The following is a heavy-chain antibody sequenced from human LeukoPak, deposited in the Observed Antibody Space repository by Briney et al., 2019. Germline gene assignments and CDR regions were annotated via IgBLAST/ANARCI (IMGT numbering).Heavy chain of an antibody. D-gene: IGHD2-8*01. CDR1: GDSVSNNSAT. J-gene: IGHJ3*02. CDR2: TYFRSKRYD. V-gene: IGHV6-1*01. CDR3: ARASMVSYDAFDI. Sequence: SQTLSLTCAISGDSVSNNSATWNWMRQSPSRGPEWLGRTYFRSKRYDDYALFVKSRITINPDTSKNQFSLQLNSVTLEDTAVYFCARASMVSYDAFDIWGQGTMVTVSS.